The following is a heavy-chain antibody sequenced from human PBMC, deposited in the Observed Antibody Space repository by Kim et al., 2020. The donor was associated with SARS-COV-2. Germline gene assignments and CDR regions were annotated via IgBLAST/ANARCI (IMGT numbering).Heavy chain of an antibody. CDR3: ARSYSGYDQDDAFDI. Sequence: HPSLKSRVTISVDTSKNPFTLKLSSVTAADTAVYYCARSYSGYDQDDAFDIWGQGTMVTVSS. V-gene: IGHV4-39*01. D-gene: IGHD5-12*01. J-gene: IGHJ3*02.